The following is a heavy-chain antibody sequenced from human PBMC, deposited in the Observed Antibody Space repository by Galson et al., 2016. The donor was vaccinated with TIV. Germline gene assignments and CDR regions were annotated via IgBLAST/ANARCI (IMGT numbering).Heavy chain of an antibody. V-gene: IGHV1-2*02. J-gene: IGHJ4*02. CDR1: AYTFTGYY. D-gene: IGHD2-2*01. CDR3: ARDVVLYCTASSCLPRSFDL. Sequence: SVKVSCKASAYTFTGYYIHWMRQSPGQGLEWMGWITPNSGGTNYAQKFQGRVTMTRDTSINTAYMELSRLRSDDTAVYYCARDVVLYCTASSCLPRSFDLWGQGILVTVSS. CDR2: ITPNSGGT.